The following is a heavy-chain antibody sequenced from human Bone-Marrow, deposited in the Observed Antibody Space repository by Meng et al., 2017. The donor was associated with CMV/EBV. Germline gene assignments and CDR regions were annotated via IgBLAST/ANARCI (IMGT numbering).Heavy chain of an antibody. V-gene: IGHV3-48*04. D-gene: IGHD3-3*01. CDR3: ARELRAYDFWSGYYLSFGGGMYV. Sequence: GGSLRLSCAASGFTFSSYSMNWVRQAPGKGLEWVSYISSSSSTIYYADSVKGRFTISRDNAKNSLYLQMNSLRAEDTAVYYCARELRAYDFWSGYYLSFGGGMYVWGQGTTVTVSS. CDR2: ISSSSSTI. J-gene: IGHJ6*02. CDR1: GFTFSSYS.